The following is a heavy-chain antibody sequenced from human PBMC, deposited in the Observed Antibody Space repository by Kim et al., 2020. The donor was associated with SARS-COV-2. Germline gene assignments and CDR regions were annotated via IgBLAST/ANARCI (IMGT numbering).Heavy chain of an antibody. J-gene: IGHJ4*02. CDR3: ARGRRRGIAAAIDY. CDR1: GGSFSGYY. Sequence: SETLSLTCAVYGGSFSGYYWSWIRQPPGKGLEWIGEINHSGSTNYNPSLKSRVTISVDTSKNQFSLKLSSVTAADTAVYYCARGRRRGIAAAIDYWGQGTLVTVSS. CDR2: INHSGST. V-gene: IGHV4-34*01. D-gene: IGHD6-13*01.